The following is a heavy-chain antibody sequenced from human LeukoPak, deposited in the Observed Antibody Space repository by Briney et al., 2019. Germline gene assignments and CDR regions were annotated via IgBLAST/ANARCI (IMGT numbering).Heavy chain of an antibody. CDR3: ASPLGGFDN. J-gene: IGHJ4*02. D-gene: IGHD3-16*01. V-gene: IGHV4-39*01. CDR1: GGSISGSGYY. Sequence: SETLSLTCSVSGGSISGSGYYWAWIRQPPRKGPEWIGSIYYTGSTHYNSSLKSRVTMSVDTSKNQFSLKVSSVTAADTAVYYCASPLGGFDNWGQGTPVTVSS. CDR2: IYYTGST.